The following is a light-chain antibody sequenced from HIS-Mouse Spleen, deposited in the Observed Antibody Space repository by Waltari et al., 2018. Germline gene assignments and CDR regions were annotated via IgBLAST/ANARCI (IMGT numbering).Light chain of an antibody. CDR2: DVS. CDR3: CSYAGSPWV. CDR1: SSAVGGYNY. V-gene: IGLV2-11*01. Sequence: QSALTQPRSVSGSPGPSVTISCTGTSSAVGGYNYVSWYQQHPGKAPKLMIYDVSKRPSGVPDRFSGSKSGNTASLTISGLQAEDEADYYCCSYAGSPWVFGGGTKLTVL. J-gene: IGLJ3*02.